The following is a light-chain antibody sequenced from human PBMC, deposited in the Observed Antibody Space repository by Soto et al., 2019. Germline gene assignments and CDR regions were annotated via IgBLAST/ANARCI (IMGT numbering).Light chain of an antibody. CDR1: QSISRN. CDR2: AAS. V-gene: IGKV3-15*01. J-gene: IGKJ1*01. Sequence: EIVMTQSPATLSVSPGERATLSRRASQSISRNLAWYQQKPGQAPRLLIYAASTRATGLPARFSGSGSGTEFTLTISILQPDDFATYYCQHYNSYSEAFGQGTKVDIK. CDR3: QHYNSYSEA.